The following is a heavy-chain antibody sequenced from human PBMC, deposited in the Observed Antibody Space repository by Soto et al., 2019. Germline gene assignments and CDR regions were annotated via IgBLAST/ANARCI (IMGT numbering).Heavy chain of an antibody. CDR3: AKDLRSGNYYYGMDV. CDR2: ISYDGSNK. V-gene: IGHV3-30*18. Sequence: LXLSFAASRFTFSIYGVHWVRQAPVKGLEWVAVISYDGSNKYYADSVKGRFTISRDNYKNTLYLQMNSLRAEDTAVYYCAKDLRSGNYYYGMDVWGQGTTVTVSS. J-gene: IGHJ6*02. CDR1: RFTFSIYG.